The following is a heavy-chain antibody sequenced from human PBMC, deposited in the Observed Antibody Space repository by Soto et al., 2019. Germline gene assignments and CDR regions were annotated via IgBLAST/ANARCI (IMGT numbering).Heavy chain of an antibody. CDR1: EFTITRYS. CDR2: ISSSSSTI. J-gene: IGHJ5*02. V-gene: IGHV3-48*01. D-gene: IGHD3-9*01. CDR3: AREADILNWSVP. Sequence: VGPRTLARRASEFTITRYSMNWVRQAPGKGLEWVSYISSSSSTIYYADSVKGRFTISRDNAKNSLYLQMNSLRAEDTAVYYCAREADILNWSVPWGQGTLVTVSS.